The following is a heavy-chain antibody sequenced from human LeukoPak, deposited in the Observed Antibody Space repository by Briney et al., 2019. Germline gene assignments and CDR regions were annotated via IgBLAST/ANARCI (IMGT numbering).Heavy chain of an antibody. V-gene: IGHV3-53*05. CDR2: IYSGGST. CDR1: GFTFSSNY. CDR3: ARDYGWGLTSRGLDV. Sequence: GGSLRLSCAASGFTFSSNYMSWVRQAPGKGLEWVSVIYSGGSTYYADSVKGRFTISRDNSKNTLYVQMNSLRAEDTAVYYCARDYGWGLTSRGLDVWGQGTTVTVSS. J-gene: IGHJ6*02. D-gene: IGHD6-19*01.